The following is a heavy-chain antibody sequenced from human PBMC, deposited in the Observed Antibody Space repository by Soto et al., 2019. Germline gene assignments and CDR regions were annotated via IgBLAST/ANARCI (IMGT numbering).Heavy chain of an antibody. CDR1: GFTFTSYA. D-gene: IGHD6-13*01. Sequence: GGSLRLSCAASGFTFTSYAMHWVRQAPGKGLVWVSGISWNSGSIGYADSVKGRFTISRDNAKNSLYLQMNSLRAEDTALYYCAKDIGSGAAGNFDYWGQGTLVTVSS. CDR3: AKDIGSGAAGNFDY. J-gene: IGHJ4*02. CDR2: ISWNSGSI. V-gene: IGHV3-9*01.